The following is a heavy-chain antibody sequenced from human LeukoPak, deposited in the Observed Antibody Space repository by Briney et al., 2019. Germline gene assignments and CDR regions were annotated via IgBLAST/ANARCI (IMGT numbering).Heavy chain of an antibody. Sequence: SETLSLTCTVSGGSISSYYWGWIRQPPGKGLEWIGNIYYSGSTNYNPSLKSRVTISVDTSKNQFSLKLSSVTAADTAVYYCARHYYDSSGYGPFDYWGQGTLVTVSS. CDR1: GGSISSYY. CDR3: ARHYYDSSGYGPFDY. CDR2: IYYSGST. D-gene: IGHD3-22*01. J-gene: IGHJ4*02. V-gene: IGHV4-59*08.